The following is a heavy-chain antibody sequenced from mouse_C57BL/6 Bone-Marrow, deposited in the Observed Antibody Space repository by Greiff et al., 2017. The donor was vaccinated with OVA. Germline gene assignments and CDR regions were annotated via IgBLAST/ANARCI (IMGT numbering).Heavy chain of an antibody. D-gene: IGHD2-5*01. CDR3: ARDRNYLFDY. CDR2: IDPSDSYT. V-gene: IGHV1-69*01. Sequence: VQLQQPGAELVMPGASVKLSCKASGYTFTSYWMHWVKQRPGQGLEWIGEIDPSDSYTNYNQKFKGKSTLTVDKSSSTAYMQLSSLTSEDSAVDYCARDRNYLFDYWGQGTTLTVSS. CDR1: GYTFTSYW. J-gene: IGHJ2*01.